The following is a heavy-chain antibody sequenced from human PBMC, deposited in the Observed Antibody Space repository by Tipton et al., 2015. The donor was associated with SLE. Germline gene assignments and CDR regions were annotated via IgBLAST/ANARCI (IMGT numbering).Heavy chain of an antibody. J-gene: IGHJ4*02. CDR3: ARSEMATITY. D-gene: IGHD5-24*01. V-gene: IGHV3-74*01. CDR1: GFTFSSYW. Sequence: SLRLSCAASGFTFSSYWMSWVRQAPGKGLVWVSRSNSDGSDTSYADSVKGRFTISRDNAKNTLYLQMNSLRAEDTAVYYCARSEMATITYWGQGTLVTVSS. CDR2: SNSDGSDT.